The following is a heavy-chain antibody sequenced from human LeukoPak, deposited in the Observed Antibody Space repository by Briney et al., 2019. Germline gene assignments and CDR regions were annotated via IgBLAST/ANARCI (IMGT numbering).Heavy chain of an antibody. Sequence: SSETLSLTCTVSGGSISSSSYYWGWIRQPPGKGLEWIGSIYYSRSTYYNPSLKSRVTISVDTSKNQFSLKLSSVTAADTAVYYCARVGTNYDFWSGYYNWGNFDYWGQGTLVTVSS. V-gene: IGHV4-39*07. D-gene: IGHD3-3*01. CDR3: ARVGTNYDFWSGYYNWGNFDY. CDR1: GGSISSSSYY. J-gene: IGHJ4*02. CDR2: IYYSRST.